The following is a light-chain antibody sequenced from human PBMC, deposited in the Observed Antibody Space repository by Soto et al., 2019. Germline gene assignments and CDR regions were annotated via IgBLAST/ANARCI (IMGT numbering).Light chain of an antibody. V-gene: IGLV2-23*01. CDR3: CSYAGSDTMI. J-gene: IGLJ2*01. Sequence: QSVLTQPASVSGSPGQSITISCTGTSSNVGSYDLVSWYQQQPGEAPQLMIYEGTKRPSGVSNRFSGSKSANTASLTISGLQPEDAADYYCCSYAGSDTMIFGGGTKLTLL. CDR1: SSNVGSYDL. CDR2: EGT.